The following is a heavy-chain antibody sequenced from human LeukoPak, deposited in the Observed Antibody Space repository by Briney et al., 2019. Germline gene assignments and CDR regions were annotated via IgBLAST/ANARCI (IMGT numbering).Heavy chain of an antibody. CDR2: ISAYNGNT. CDR1: GYTFTGYY. Sequence: GASVKVSCKASGYTFTGYYMHWVRQAPGQGLEWMGWISAYNGNTNYAQKLQGRVTMTTDTSTSTAYMELRSLRSDNTAVYYCASGSLDAFDIWGQGTMVTVSS. CDR3: ASGSLDAFDI. J-gene: IGHJ3*02. V-gene: IGHV1-18*04. D-gene: IGHD1-26*01.